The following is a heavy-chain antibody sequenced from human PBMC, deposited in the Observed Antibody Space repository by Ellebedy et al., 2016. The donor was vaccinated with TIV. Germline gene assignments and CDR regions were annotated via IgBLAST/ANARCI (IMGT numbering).Heavy chain of an antibody. Sequence: GGSLRLSCAASGFTFSSYSMNWVRQAPGKGLEWVSSISSSSSYIYYADSVKGRFTISRDNAKNSLYLQMNSLRAEDTAVYYCARDGRIDIVVVPAAVDFDYWGQGTLVTVSS. V-gene: IGHV3-21*01. CDR1: GFTFSSYS. CDR3: ARDGRIDIVVVPAAVDFDY. J-gene: IGHJ4*02. CDR2: ISSSSSYI. D-gene: IGHD2-2*01.